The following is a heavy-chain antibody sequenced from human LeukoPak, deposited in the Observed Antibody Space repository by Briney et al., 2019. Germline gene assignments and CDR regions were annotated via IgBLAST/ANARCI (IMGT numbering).Heavy chain of an antibody. D-gene: IGHD6-13*01. CDR1: GFTFDDYG. J-gene: IGHJ6*03. CDR2: INWNGGTT. CDR3: ATLGVPGIAAAGRRYYYYYYMDV. Sequence: GGSLRLSCAASGFTFDDYGMTWVRQAPGKGLEWVSGINWNGGTTGYADSVKGRFTISRDNAKNSLYLQMNSLRAEDTALYYCATLGVPGIAAAGRRYYYYYYMDVWGKGTTVTISS. V-gene: IGHV3-20*04.